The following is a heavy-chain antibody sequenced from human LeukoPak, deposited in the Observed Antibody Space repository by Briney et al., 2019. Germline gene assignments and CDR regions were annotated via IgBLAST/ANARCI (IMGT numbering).Heavy chain of an antibody. D-gene: IGHD2-15*01. CDR3: ARLGDCSGGSCSFRYSSGWFQIDY. J-gene: IGHJ4*02. CDR2: IYGSGGT. CDR1: GGSLTIYF. V-gene: IGHV4-59*08. Sequence: SETLSLTRTDPGGSLTIYFWSWIRQPPGKGLGWIGYIYGSGGTNYNPSPKSRVTISVDTSKNQFSLKLSSVTAADTAVYYCARLGDCSGGSCSFRYSSGWFQIDYWGQGTLVTVSS.